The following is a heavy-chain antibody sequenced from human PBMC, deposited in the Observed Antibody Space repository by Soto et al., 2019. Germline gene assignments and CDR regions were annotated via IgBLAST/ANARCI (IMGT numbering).Heavy chain of an antibody. Sequence: QLRLQESGPGLVKPSETLSLTCTVSGGSVNSSSYYWGWIRQPPGRALEWTGSIYYSGSTYYNPSLRSRLTLSVDTSRNEFSLRLSPVTAADTVVYYCARLTWDSLYWGQGTLVLVSS. J-gene: IGHJ4*02. V-gene: IGHV4-39*01. D-gene: IGHD7-27*01. CDR2: IYYSGST. CDR1: GGSVNSSSYY. CDR3: ARLTWDSLY.